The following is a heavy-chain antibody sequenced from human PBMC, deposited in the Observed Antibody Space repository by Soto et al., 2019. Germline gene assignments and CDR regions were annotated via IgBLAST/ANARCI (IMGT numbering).Heavy chain of an antibody. CDR1: GGTFSSYT. V-gene: IGHV1-69*02. CDR3: ARGVNDASSWFDP. D-gene: IGHD3-22*01. J-gene: IGHJ5*02. CDR2: IIPILGIA. Sequence: QVQLVQSGAEVKKPGSSVKVSCKASGGTFSSYTISWVRQAPGQGLEWMGRIIPILGIANYAQKFQGRVTITADKSTSTAYMELSSLRSEDTAVYYCARGVNDASSWFDPWGQGTLVTVSS.